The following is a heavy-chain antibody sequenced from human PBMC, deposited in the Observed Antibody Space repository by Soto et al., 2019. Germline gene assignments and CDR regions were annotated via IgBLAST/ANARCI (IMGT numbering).Heavy chain of an antibody. CDR3: TTYYYDSSGYYTGTDFDY. Sequence: GGSLRLSCAASGFTFSNAWMSWVRQAPGKGLEWVGRIKSKTDGGTTDYAAPVKGRFTISRDDSKNTLYLQMNSLKTEDTAVYYCTTYYYDSSGYYTGTDFDYWGQGTLVTVSS. V-gene: IGHV3-15*01. CDR1: GFTFSNAW. CDR2: IKSKTDGGTT. J-gene: IGHJ4*02. D-gene: IGHD3-22*01.